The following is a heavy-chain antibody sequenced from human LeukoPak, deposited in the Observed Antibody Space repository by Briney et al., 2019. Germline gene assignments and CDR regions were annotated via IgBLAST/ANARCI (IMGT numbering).Heavy chain of an antibody. Sequence: GGSLRLSCAASGFTFSNAWMSWVRQAPGKGLEWVGRIKSKTDGGTADYAAPVKGRFTISRDDSKNTLYLQMNSLKTEDTAVYYCTAPWGSGSPRSDMDVWGKGTTVTIPS. CDR3: TAPWGSGSPRSDMDV. CDR2: IKSKTDGGTA. CDR1: GFTFSNAW. V-gene: IGHV3-15*01. J-gene: IGHJ6*03. D-gene: IGHD3-10*01.